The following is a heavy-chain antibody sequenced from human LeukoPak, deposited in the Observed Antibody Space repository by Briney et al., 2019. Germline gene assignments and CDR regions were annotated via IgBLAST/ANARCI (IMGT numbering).Heavy chain of an antibody. Sequence: PSETLSLTCTVSGGSISSYYWSWIRQPPGKGLEWIGYIYYSGSTNYNPSLKSRVTISVDTSKNQFSLKLSSVTAADAAVYHCARAPGMDVWGQGTTVTVSS. V-gene: IGHV4-59*01. CDR3: ARAPGMDV. CDR2: IYYSGST. CDR1: GGSISSYY. J-gene: IGHJ6*02.